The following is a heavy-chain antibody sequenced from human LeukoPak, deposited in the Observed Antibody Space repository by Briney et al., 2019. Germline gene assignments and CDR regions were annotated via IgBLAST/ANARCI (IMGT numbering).Heavy chain of an antibody. J-gene: IGHJ3*02. CDR3: AGPRGRHYGDAFDI. Sequence: GASVKVSCKASGYTFTGYYMHWVRQAPGQGLEWMGWINPNSGGTNYAQKFQGWVTMTRDTSISTAYMELSRLRSDDTAVYYCAGPRGRHYGDAFDIWGQGTMVTVSS. V-gene: IGHV1-2*04. D-gene: IGHD3-16*01. CDR2: INPNSGGT. CDR1: GYTFTGYY.